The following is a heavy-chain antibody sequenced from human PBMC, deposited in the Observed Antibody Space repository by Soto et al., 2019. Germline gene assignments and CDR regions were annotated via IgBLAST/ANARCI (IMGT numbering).Heavy chain of an antibody. D-gene: IGHD2-2*01. CDR3: ARVVPGAEAWFGP. J-gene: IGHJ5*02. CDR1: GYTFSNYG. V-gene: IGHV1-18*01. Sequence: ASVEVPCKTSGYTFSNYGITWVRQAPGQPLEWLGWISLYSDGTNYAQKFQGRVSMTTDTSTTTAYMELRSLRSDDTAVYYCARVVPGAEAWFGPWGQGTLVTVSS. CDR2: ISLYSDGT.